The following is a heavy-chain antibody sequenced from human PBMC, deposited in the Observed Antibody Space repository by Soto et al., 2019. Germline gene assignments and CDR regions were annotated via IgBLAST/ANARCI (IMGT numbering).Heavy chain of an antibody. CDR2: IYYSGST. V-gene: IGHV4-30-2*05. D-gene: IGHD3-10*01. J-gene: IGHJ4*02. CDR1: GGSISSGGYS. Sequence: QLQLQESGSGLVKPSQTLSLTCAVSGGSISSGGYSWSWIRQPPGKGLEWIGYIYYSGSTYYNPSLKSRVTISVDTSKNQFSLKLSSVTAADTAVYYCARRELTWGGGYFDYWGQGTLVTVSS. CDR3: ARRELTWGGGYFDY.